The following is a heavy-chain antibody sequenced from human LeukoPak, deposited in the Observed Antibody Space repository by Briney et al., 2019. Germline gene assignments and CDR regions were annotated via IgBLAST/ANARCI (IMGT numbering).Heavy chain of an antibody. Sequence: ASVKVSCKASVYTFTSYGISWVRQAPGQGLEWMGWISAYNGNTNYAQKLQGRVTMTTDTSTRTAYMELRSLRSDDTAVYYCARDADSSGWHDAFDIWGQGTMVTVSS. J-gene: IGHJ3*02. D-gene: IGHD6-19*01. CDR3: ARDADSSGWHDAFDI. CDR1: VYTFTSYG. CDR2: ISAYNGNT. V-gene: IGHV1-18*01.